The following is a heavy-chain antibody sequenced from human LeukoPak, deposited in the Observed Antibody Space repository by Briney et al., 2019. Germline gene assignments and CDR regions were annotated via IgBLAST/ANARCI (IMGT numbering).Heavy chain of an antibody. CDR3: ARAAYCGGDCYPLDY. V-gene: IGHV3-21*01. J-gene: IGHJ4*02. CDR1: GFTFSSYS. D-gene: IGHD2-21*02. CDR2: ISGSSSYI. Sequence: GGSLRLSCAASGFTFSSYSMNWVRQAPGKGLEWVSSISGSSSYIYYADSVKGRFTISRDNAKNSLYLQMNSLRAEDTAVYYCARAAYCGGDCYPLDYWGQGTLVTVSS.